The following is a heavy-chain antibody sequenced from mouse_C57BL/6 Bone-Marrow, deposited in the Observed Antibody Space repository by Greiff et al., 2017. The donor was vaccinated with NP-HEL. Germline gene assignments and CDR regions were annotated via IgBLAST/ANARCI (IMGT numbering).Heavy chain of an antibody. Sequence: EVKLVESGGGLVQPGGSLKLSCAASGFTFSDYYMYWVRQTPEKRLEWVAYISNGGGSTYYPDTVKGRFTISRDNAKNTLYLQMSRLKSEDTAMYYCARHGNYEYYYAMDYWGQGTSVTVSS. D-gene: IGHD2-1*01. CDR1: GFTFSDYY. CDR2: ISNGGGST. CDR3: ARHGNYEYYYAMDY. V-gene: IGHV5-12*01. J-gene: IGHJ4*01.